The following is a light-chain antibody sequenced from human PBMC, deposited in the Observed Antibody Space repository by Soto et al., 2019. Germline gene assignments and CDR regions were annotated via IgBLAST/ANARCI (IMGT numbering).Light chain of an antibody. Sequence: IVLTQSACTLSLSPGERATLSCGASQSVSSSYLAWYQQRPGRAPRLLIYSASSRATGIPDRVSGSGSGTDFTLTINRLEPEDFAVYYCQQYHSSPYTFGQRTRLEIK. CDR1: QSVSSSY. CDR3: QQYHSSPYT. V-gene: IGKV3-20*01. CDR2: SAS. J-gene: IGKJ5*01.